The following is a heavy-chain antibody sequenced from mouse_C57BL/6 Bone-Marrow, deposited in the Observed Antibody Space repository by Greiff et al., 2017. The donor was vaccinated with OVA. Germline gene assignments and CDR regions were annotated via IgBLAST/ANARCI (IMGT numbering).Heavy chain of an antibody. CDR1: GFSLTSYG. CDR2: IWSGGST. V-gene: IGHV2-2*01. J-gene: IGHJ3*01. CDR3: AGWGWFAY. Sequence: QVHVKQSGPGLVQPSQSLSITCTVSGFSLTSYGVHWVRQSPGKGLEWLGVIWSGGSTDYNAAFISRLSISKDNSKSQVFFKMNSLQADDTAIYYCAGWGWFAYWGQGTLVTVSA.